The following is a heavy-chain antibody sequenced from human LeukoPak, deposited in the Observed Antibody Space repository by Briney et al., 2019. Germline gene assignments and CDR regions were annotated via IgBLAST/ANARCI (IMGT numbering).Heavy chain of an antibody. V-gene: IGHV1-18*01. Sequence: ASVTVSCKASGYTFTSYGISWVRQAPGQGLEWMGWISAYNGNTNYAQKLQGRVTVTTDTSTSTAYMELRSLRSDDTAVYYCAREFPLYYDSSGYHDYWGQGTLVTVSS. CDR3: AREFPLYYDSSGYHDY. D-gene: IGHD3-22*01. CDR2: ISAYNGNT. CDR1: GYTFTSYG. J-gene: IGHJ4*02.